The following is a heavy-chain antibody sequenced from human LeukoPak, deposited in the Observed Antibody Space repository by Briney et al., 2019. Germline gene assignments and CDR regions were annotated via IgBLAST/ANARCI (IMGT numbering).Heavy chain of an antibody. D-gene: IGHD6-19*01. CDR2: IYTSGST. J-gene: IGHJ4*02. CDR3: ARDVAVAGTTNFDY. V-gene: IGHV4-4*07. Sequence: PSETLSLTCTVSGGPISSYYWSWIRQPAGKGLEWIGRIYTSGSTNYNPSLKSRVTISVDKSKNQFSLKLSSVTAADTAVYYCARDVAVAGTTNFDYWGQGTLVTVSS. CDR1: GGPISSYY.